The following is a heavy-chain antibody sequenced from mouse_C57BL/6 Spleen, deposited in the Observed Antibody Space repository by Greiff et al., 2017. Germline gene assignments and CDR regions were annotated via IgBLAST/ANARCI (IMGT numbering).Heavy chain of an antibody. Sequence: VHVKQSGPELVKPGASVKIPCKASGYTFTDYNMDWVKQSHGKSLEWIGDINPNNGGTIYNQKFKGKATLTVDKSSSTAYMELRSLTSEDTAVYYCARSFNYGSSYWYFDVWGTGTTVTVSS. J-gene: IGHJ1*03. CDR3: ARSFNYGSSYWYFDV. D-gene: IGHD1-1*01. V-gene: IGHV1-18*01. CDR2: INPNNGGT. CDR1: GYTFTDYN.